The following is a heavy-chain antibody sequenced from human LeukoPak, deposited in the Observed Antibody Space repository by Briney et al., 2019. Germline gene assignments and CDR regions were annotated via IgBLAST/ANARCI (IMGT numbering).Heavy chain of an antibody. CDR2: IYYSGST. CDR1: GASISSSNYY. D-gene: IGHD5-18*01. J-gene: IGHJ6*03. Sequence: SETLSLTCAVSGASISSSNYYWGWIRQPPGKGLEWIGSIYYSGSTYYNPSLKSRVTISVDTSKNQFSLKLSSVTAADTAVYYCARVGYSYGNHYYYYYMDVWGKGTTVTVSS. V-gene: IGHV4-39*07. CDR3: ARVGYSYGNHYYYYYMDV.